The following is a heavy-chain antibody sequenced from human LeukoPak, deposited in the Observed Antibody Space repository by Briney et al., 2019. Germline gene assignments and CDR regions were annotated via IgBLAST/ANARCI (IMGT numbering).Heavy chain of an antibody. CDR2: IKQDGSEK. Sequence: GGSLRLSCAASGFTFSSYWMSWVRQAPGKGLEWVANIKQDGSEKYYVDSVKGRFTISRDNAKNSLYLQMNSLRAEDTAVYYSAKGVYGDYFPDWFDPWGQGTLVTVSS. V-gene: IGHV3-7*01. CDR3: AKGVYGDYFPDWFDP. D-gene: IGHD4-17*01. CDR1: GFTFSSYW. J-gene: IGHJ5*02.